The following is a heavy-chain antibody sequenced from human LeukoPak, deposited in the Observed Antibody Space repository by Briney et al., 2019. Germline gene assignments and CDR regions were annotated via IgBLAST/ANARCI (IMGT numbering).Heavy chain of an antibody. CDR1: GGSISSYY. V-gene: IGHV4-59*01. CDR3: ARGVQIATFDY. Sequence: SETLSLTCTVSGGSISSYYWSWIRQPPGKGLEWIGYIYYSGSTNYNPSLESRVTISVDTSKNQFSLKLSSVTAADTAVYYCARGVQIATFDYWGQGTLVTVSS. CDR2: IYYSGST. J-gene: IGHJ4*02. D-gene: IGHD6-13*01.